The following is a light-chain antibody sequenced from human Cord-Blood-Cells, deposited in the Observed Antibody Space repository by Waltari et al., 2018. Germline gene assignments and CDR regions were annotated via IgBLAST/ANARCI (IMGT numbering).Light chain of an antibody. Sequence: EIEWTQSPGTLSLSPGARATLSCRASQRVSSSYLAWYQQKPGQAPRPRIYGASSRATGIPERLSGSGSGTDFTLTISRLEPEEYAVYYCQQYGSSPHFGQGTKLEIK. CDR1: QRVSSSY. CDR3: QQYGSSPH. CDR2: GAS. J-gene: IGKJ2*01. V-gene: IGKV3-20*01.